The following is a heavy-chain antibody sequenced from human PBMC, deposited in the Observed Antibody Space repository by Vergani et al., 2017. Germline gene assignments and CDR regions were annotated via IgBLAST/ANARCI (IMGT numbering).Heavy chain of an antibody. D-gene: IGHD2-2*02. J-gene: IGHJ6*03. Sequence: QLQLQESGPGLVKPSETLSLTCTVSGGSISSSSYYWGWIRQPPGKGLEWIGSIYYSGSTYYNPSLKSRVTISVDTSKNQFSLKLGSVTAADTAVYYCARSVVVPAAIIESGVGQQLDYYYYYMDVWGKGTTVTVSS. CDR2: IYYSGST. V-gene: IGHV4-39*07. CDR1: GGSISSSSYY. CDR3: ARSVVVPAAIIESGVGQQLDYYYYYMDV.